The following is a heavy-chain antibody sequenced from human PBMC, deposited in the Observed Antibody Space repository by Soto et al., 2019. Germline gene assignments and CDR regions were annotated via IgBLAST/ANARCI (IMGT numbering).Heavy chain of an antibody. CDR2: GYYDGNT. D-gene: IGHD3-16*01. V-gene: IGHV4-39*01. Sequence: PAEALSLTCKVSGGSISSTSSYWIWVRQRPGKGLDWIVSGYYDGNTYDNPSLKRRIIISIDSSKNEFSLRLRAVTAADTAIYYCATHFLTRSSWRNTVGEDSQYGTDVWGQGKMVTVSS. CDR3: ATHFLTRSSWRNTVGEDSQYGTDV. CDR1: GGSISSTSSY. J-gene: IGHJ6*02.